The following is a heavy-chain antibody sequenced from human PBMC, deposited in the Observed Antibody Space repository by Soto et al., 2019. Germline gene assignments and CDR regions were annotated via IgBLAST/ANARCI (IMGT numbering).Heavy chain of an antibody. V-gene: IGHV6-1*01. CDR3: ARDSVQRYCSSTSCSGGMDV. CDR2: TYYRSKWYN. Sequence: PSQTLSLTCAISGDSVSSNSAAWNWIRQSPSRGLEWLGRTYYRSKWYNDYAVSVKSRITINPDTSKNQFSLQLTSVTPEATAVYYCARDSVQRYCSSTSCSGGMDVWDQGTTVTVSS. J-gene: IGHJ6*02. D-gene: IGHD2-2*01. CDR1: GDSVSSNSAA.